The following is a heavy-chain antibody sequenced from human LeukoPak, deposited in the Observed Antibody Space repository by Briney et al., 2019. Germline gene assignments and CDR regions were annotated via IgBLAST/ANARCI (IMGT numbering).Heavy chain of an antibody. CDR3: ASLGELSTNQFDY. V-gene: IGHV1-46*01. D-gene: IGHD3-16*02. CDR2: INPSGGST. J-gene: IGHJ4*02. Sequence: GASVKVSCKTSGYTFTNYDIYWVRQAPGQGLEWMGIINPSGGSTSYAQKFQGRVTMTRDTSTSTVYMELSSLRSEDTAVYYCASLGELSTNQFDYWGQGTLVTVSS. CDR1: GYTFTNYD.